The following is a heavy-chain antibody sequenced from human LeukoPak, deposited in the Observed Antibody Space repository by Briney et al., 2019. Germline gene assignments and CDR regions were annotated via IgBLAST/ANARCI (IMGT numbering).Heavy chain of an antibody. Sequence: ASVKVSCKTSGYTFTTYGITWVRQAPGQGLEWMGWINTNNGNTNYARKFQGRITMTTDTSTTTAYMELRSLTSDDTAMYYCARVDLGADAFDIWGQGTMVTVSS. CDR1: GYTFTTYG. CDR3: ARVDLGADAFDI. V-gene: IGHV1-18*01. CDR2: INTNNGNT. J-gene: IGHJ3*02.